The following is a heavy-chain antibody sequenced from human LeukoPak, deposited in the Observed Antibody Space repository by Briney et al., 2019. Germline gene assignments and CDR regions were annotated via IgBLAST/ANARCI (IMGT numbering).Heavy chain of an antibody. J-gene: IGHJ4*02. D-gene: IGHD3-22*01. V-gene: IGHV3-30*18. Sequence: GGSLRLSCAASGFTFSSHGMHWVRQAPGKGLEWVAVISYDGSNKYYADSVKGRFTISRDNSKNTLYLQMNSLRAEDTAVYYCAKDRYYYDSSGYYLDYWGQGTLVTVSS. CDR2: ISYDGSNK. CDR3: AKDRYYYDSSGYYLDY. CDR1: GFTFSSHG.